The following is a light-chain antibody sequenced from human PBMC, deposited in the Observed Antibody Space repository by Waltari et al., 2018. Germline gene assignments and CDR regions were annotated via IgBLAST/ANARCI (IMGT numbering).Light chain of an antibody. CDR2: EVS. Sequence: QSALTQPASVSGSPVQSLTISCTGTSSDVGSSNLVSWYQQHPGKAPKLMIYEVSKRPSGVSNRFSGSKSGNTASLTISGLQAEDEADYYCCSYAGSSTFYVFGTGTKVTVL. J-gene: IGLJ1*01. CDR1: SSDVGSSNL. CDR3: CSYAGSSTFYV. V-gene: IGLV2-23*02.